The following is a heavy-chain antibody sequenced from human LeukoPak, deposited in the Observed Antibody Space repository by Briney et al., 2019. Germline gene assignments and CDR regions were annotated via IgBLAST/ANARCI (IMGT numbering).Heavy chain of an antibody. D-gene: IGHD3-22*01. CDR1: GGTFSSYA. Sequence: ASVKVSCKASGGTFSSYAISWVPQAPGQGLEWMGGIIPIFGTANYAQKLQGRVTITTDESTSTAYMELSSLRSEDTAVYYCARDPHDSSGYYGYWGQGTLVTVSS. J-gene: IGHJ4*02. CDR3: ARDPHDSSGYYGY. V-gene: IGHV1-69*05. CDR2: IIPIFGTA.